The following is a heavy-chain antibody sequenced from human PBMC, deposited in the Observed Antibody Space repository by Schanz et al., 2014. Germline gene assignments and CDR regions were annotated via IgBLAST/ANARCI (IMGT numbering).Heavy chain of an antibody. CDR1: GFTMITYA. CDR2: ITYDGSNT. Sequence: QVQLVESGGGVVQPGRSLRLSCAASGFTMITYAMHWVRQPPGKGLEWVAIITYDGSNTYHADSVKGRFTISRDNSKNTLSVHMNRLRADGTAVYYCAANSILEDWGQGTLVAVSS. V-gene: IGHV3-30*04. D-gene: IGHD3-3*01. J-gene: IGHJ4*02. CDR3: AANSILED.